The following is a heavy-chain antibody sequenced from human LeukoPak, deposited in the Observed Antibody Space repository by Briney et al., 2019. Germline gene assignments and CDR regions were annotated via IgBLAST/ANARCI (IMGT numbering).Heavy chain of an antibody. CDR3: AGRITTRPIDY. J-gene: IGHJ4*02. Sequence: PGGSPRLSCVASGFTLSTNYMSWVRQAPGKGLEWVSAISGSGGSTYYADSVKGRFTISRDNSKNTLYLQMNSLRAEDTAVYYCAGRITTRPIDYWGQGTLVTVSS. CDR1: GFTLSTNY. D-gene: IGHD6-6*01. V-gene: IGHV3-23*01. CDR2: ISGSGGST.